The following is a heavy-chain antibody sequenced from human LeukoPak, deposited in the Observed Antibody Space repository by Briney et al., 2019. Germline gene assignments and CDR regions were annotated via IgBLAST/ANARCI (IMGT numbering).Heavy chain of an antibody. D-gene: IGHD6-19*01. CDR1: GFTFSSYW. J-gene: IGHJ4*02. V-gene: IGHV3-7*01. CDR2: IKQDGSEK. Sequence: GGSLRLSCAASGFTFSSYWMSWVRQAPGQGLEWVANIKQDGSEKYYVGSVKGRFTISRDNAKNSLYLQMNSLRAEDTAVYYCACDSSGWSQLKDYWGQRTLVTVSS. CDR3: ACDSSGWSQLKDY.